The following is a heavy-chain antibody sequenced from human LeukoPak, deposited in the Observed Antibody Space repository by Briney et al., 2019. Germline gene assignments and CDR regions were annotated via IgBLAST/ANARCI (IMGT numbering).Heavy chain of an antibody. CDR2: IYTSGST. CDR3: ARNDILTGYCFDY. Sequence: SETLSLTCTVSGGSISSGSYFWSWIRQPAGKGLEWIGRIYTSGSTNYNPSLKSRVTISVDTSKNQFSLKLSSVTAADTAVYYCARNDILTGYCFDYWGQGTLVTVSS. D-gene: IGHD3-9*01. V-gene: IGHV4-61*02. CDR1: GGSISSGSYF. J-gene: IGHJ4*02.